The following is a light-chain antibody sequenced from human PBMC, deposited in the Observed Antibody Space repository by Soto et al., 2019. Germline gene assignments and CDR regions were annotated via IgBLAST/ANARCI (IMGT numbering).Light chain of an antibody. CDR1: SSDVGGYNY. CDR3: SSYGGSNTVV. V-gene: IGLV2-14*01. J-gene: IGLJ2*01. Sequence: QSVLTQPASVSGSPGQSITISCTGTSSDVGGYNYVSWYQQHPGKAPKLTIYEVSNRPSGVSNRFSGSKSGNTASLTISGLQAEDEADYYCSSYGGSNTVVFGGGTKLTVL. CDR2: EVS.